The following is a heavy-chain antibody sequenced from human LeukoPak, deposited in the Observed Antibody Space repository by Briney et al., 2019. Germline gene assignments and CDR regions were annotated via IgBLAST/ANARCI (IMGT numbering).Heavy chain of an antibody. V-gene: IGHV5-51*01. Sequence: GESLKISCKGSGYSFANNWIAWVRQMPGKGLEWMGIIYPGDSDTRYSPSFQGQVTISADKSINTAYLQWSSLKASDTAIYYCARRGEAMDPFDYWGQGTLVTVSS. D-gene: IGHD5-18*01. CDR3: ARRGEAMDPFDY. J-gene: IGHJ4*02. CDR2: IYPGDSDT. CDR1: GYSFANNW.